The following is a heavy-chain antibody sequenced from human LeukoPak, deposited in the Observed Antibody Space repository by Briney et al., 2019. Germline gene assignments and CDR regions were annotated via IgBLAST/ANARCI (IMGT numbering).Heavy chain of an antibody. CDR1: GFTFSSYS. V-gene: IGHV3-23*01. Sequence: PGGSLRLSCAASGFTFSSYSMGWGRQAPGKGLEWVSAISGSGVSTYYADSVKGRFIISRGNSKNTLYLQMNSLRAEDTAMYHCAKDPRNYGSGTDAFDIWGQGTMVTVSS. CDR3: AKDPRNYGSGTDAFDI. D-gene: IGHD3-10*01. J-gene: IGHJ3*02. CDR2: ISGSGVST.